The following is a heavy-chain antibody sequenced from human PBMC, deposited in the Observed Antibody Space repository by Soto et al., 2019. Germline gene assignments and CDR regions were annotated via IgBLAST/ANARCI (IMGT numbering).Heavy chain of an antibody. Sequence: QVVLLQSGAEVKEPGSSVRVSCEVSGSTFNNFAFSWVRQAPGHGPEWMGGIVVISNTADYSQRFQDRVTITAGTSTNTLYMELGSLTFEDTAVYYCARAIKRWEVHYYFDYWGQGTLVTVSS. CDR3: ARAIKRWEVHYYFDY. J-gene: IGHJ4*02. CDR1: GSTFNNFA. D-gene: IGHD1-26*01. CDR2: IVVISNTA. V-gene: IGHV1-69*06.